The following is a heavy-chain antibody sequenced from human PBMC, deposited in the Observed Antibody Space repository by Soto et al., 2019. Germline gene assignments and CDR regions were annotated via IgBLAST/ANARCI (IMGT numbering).Heavy chain of an antibody. V-gene: IGHV3-7*05. CDR1: GFTFSSYW. CDR2: IKQDGSEK. Sequence: EVQLVESGGGLVQPGGSLRLSCAASGFTFSSYWMSWVRQAPGKGLEWVANIKQDGSEKYYVDSVKGRFTISRDNAKNSLYLQMNSLRAEDTAVYYCARGDDFWSGYFLDYWGQGTLVTVSS. J-gene: IGHJ4*02. CDR3: ARGDDFWSGYFLDY. D-gene: IGHD3-3*01.